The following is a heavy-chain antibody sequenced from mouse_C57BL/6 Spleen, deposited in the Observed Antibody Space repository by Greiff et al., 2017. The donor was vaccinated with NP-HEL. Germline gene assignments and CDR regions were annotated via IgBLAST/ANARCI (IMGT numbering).Heavy chain of an antibody. J-gene: IGHJ2*01. CDR2: INPETGGT. V-gene: IGHV1-15*01. D-gene: IGHD1-1*01. Sequence: LVESGAELVRPGASVTLSCKASGYTFTDYEMHWVKQTPVHGLDWIGVINPETGGTTYNQKFKGKAILTADKSSSTAYMQLSSLASEDSADYYCTSGGVVASDYWGQGTTLTVSS. CDR1: GYTFTDYE. CDR3: TSGGVVASDY.